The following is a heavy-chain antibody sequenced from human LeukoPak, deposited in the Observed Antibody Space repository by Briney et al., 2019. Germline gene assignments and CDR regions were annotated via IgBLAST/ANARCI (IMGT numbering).Heavy chain of an antibody. D-gene: IGHD5-18*01. CDR1: GYSITSAYY. J-gene: IGHJ4*02. CDR2: IYTSGST. CDR3: ATLGYSYGTDY. V-gene: IGHV4-61*02. Sequence: SETLSLTCTVSGYSITSAYYWTWIRQPAGKGLEWIGRIYTSGSTNYNPSLKSRVTISVDTSKNQFSLKLSSVTAADTAVYYCATLGYSYGTDYWGQGTLVTVSS.